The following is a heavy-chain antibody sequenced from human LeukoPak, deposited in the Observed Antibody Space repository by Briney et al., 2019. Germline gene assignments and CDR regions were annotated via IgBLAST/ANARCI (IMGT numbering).Heavy chain of an antibody. V-gene: IGHV3-7*04. D-gene: IGHD4-11*01. CDR2: INQDGSEK. Sequence: PGGSLRLSCAASGFTFSSYWMNWVRRAPGKGLEWVANINQDGSEKYYVDSVKGRFTISRDNAKNSLYLQMNSLRADDTAVYYCARYSNWAFDYWGQGILVTVSS. CDR3: ARYSNWAFDY. CDR1: GFTFSSYW. J-gene: IGHJ4*02.